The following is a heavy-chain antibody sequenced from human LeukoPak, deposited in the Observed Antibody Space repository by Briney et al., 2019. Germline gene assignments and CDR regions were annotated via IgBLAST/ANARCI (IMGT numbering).Heavy chain of an antibody. Sequence: ETLSLTCAVSGGSINSSSYYWGWIRQPPGKGLEWVSAISGSGGNTYYSDSVKGRFTISRDNSKNTLYLQMNSLRAEDTAIYYCAKGPMGRGFDYWGQGTLVTVSS. CDR2: ISGSGGNT. J-gene: IGHJ4*02. CDR3: AKGPMGRGFDY. V-gene: IGHV3-23*01. D-gene: IGHD3-10*01. CDR1: GGSINSSSYY.